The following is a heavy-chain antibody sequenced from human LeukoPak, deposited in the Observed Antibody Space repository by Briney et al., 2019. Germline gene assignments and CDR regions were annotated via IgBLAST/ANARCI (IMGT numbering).Heavy chain of an antibody. CDR3: ARDIMVTTAP. D-gene: IGHD4-17*01. Sequence: GGSLRLSCAASGFTFSSYAMSWVRQAPGKGLEWVSAISGSGGSTYYADSVKGRFTISRDNAKNSAYLQMNSLRAEDTAVYYCARDIMVTTAPWGQGTLVTVSS. V-gene: IGHV3-23*01. CDR1: GFTFSSYA. J-gene: IGHJ5*02. CDR2: ISGSGGST.